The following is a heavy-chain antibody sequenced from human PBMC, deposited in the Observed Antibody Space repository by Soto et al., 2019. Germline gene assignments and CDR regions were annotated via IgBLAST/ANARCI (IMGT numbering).Heavy chain of an antibody. V-gene: IGHV1-3*01. CDR1: GYTFTSYG. Sequence: VRVSCKASGYTFTSYGIHWVRQAPGQRLEWMGWINAANGDTKYSPKFQGRVTITRDTSASTAYMELSSLRSEDTAVYYCVRRHVSATGIDWFDPWGQGTLVTV. CDR2: INAANGDT. D-gene: IGHD6-13*01. CDR3: VRRHVSATGIDWFDP. J-gene: IGHJ5*02.